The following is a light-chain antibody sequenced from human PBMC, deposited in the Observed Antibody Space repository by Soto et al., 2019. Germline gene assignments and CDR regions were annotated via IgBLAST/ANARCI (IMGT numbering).Light chain of an antibody. CDR3: GSYTTSSNYV. J-gene: IGLJ1*01. CDR2: DVS. Sequence: QSVLTQPASVSGSPGLSITISCTGTSSDVGAYNFVSWYQQHPDKAPKLMIFDVSNRPSGVSNRFSGSKSGNTSSLTISGLQPEDEAEYYGGSYTTSSNYVFGTGTKVTVL. CDR1: SSDVGAYNF. V-gene: IGLV2-14*03.